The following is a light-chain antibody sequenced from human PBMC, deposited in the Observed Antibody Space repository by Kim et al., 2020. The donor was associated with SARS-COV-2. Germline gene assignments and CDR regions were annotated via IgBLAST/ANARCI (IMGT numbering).Light chain of an antibody. CDR2: DDS. Sequence: APGTTGKIAGGGNYSDSKSVNWYQQKQGKAPVLVIYDDSDRSTGIPERFSGSTSGNTATLTISRVEARDETDDYCQVWDSSSDNYVFGAGTKVTVL. V-gene: IGLV3-21*03. J-gene: IGLJ1*01. CDR3: QVWDSSSDNYV. CDR1: YSDSKS.